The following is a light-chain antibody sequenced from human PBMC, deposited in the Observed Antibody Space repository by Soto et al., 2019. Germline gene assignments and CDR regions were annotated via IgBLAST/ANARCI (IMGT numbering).Light chain of an antibody. V-gene: IGKV1-5*01. J-gene: IGKJ1*01. CDR3: QQYNSYSSWT. CDR1: QSISRY. CDR2: DVS. Sequence: DIQMTQSPSTLSVSVGDRVTITCRASQSISRYLGWYQQKPGKAPNLLIYDVSILESGVPSRFSGSGSGTEFTLTISSLQADDFATYYCQQYNSYSSWTFGQGTKVES.